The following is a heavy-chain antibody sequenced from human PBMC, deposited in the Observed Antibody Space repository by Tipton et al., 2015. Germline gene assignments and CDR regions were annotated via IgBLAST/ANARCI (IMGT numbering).Heavy chain of an antibody. D-gene: IGHD2/OR15-2a*01. V-gene: IGHV3-7*01. CDR3: ARDVNGGHFDM. CDR2: ISPDGSEK. J-gene: IGHJ3*02. Sequence: QLVQSGGGLVQPGGARRLSCAASSGISFSTNWMSWVRQAPGKGLEWVGQISPDGSEKYYLDSMKGRFIISRDYAKKSLFLEANTLRAEDTAVYYCARDVNGGHFDMWGQGTAVTVSP. CDR1: GISFSTNW.